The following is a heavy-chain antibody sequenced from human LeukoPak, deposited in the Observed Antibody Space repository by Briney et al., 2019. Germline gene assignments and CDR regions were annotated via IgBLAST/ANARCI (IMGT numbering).Heavy chain of an antibody. D-gene: IGHD6-19*01. V-gene: IGHV4-59*08. Sequence: SETLSLTCTVSGGSISSYHWTWIRQPPGKGLEWIGYIYNSGSTNYNPSLKSRVTISVDTSKNQFSLKLSSVTAADTAVYYCARHDSSGWYLYWGQGTLVSVFS. J-gene: IGHJ4*02. CDR1: GGSISSYH. CDR2: IYNSGST. CDR3: ARHDSSGWYLY.